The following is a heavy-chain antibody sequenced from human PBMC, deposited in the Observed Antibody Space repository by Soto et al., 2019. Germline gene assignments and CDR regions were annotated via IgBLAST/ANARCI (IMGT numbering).Heavy chain of an antibody. Sequence: GASVKVSCKASGYTLNTYYLHWVRQAPGQGLEWMGIIHPSGGGSTYAQKFLGRVTMTRDTSTSTVFMELSSLRSAGTAVYYCARGGHIAVVTASFDYWGQGTLVTVSS. CDR1: GYTLNTYY. CDR3: ARGGHIAVVTASFDY. CDR2: IHPSGGGS. J-gene: IGHJ4*02. V-gene: IGHV1-46*02. D-gene: IGHD2-21*02.